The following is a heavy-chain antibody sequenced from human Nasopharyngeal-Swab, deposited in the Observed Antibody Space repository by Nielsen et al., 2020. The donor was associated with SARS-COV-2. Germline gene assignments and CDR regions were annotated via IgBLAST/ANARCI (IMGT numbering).Heavy chain of an antibody. V-gene: IGHV2-70*01. J-gene: IGHJ6*02. Sequence: SGPTLVQPTQTLTLTCTFSGFSLSTSGMCVSWIRQPPGKALEWLALIDWDDDKYYSTSLKTRLTISKDTSKNQVVLTMTNMDPVDTATYYCARIQAMITVGGANYYGMDVWGQGTTVTVSS. CDR3: ARIQAMITVGGANYYGMDV. D-gene: IGHD3-16*01. CDR2: IDWDDDK. CDR1: GFSLSTSGMC.